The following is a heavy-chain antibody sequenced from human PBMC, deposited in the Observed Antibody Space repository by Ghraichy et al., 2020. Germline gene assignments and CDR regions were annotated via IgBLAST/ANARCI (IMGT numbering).Heavy chain of an antibody. CDR3: ARGHWEGWNYYMDV. CDR1: GGSVSSGGYY. Sequence: LSLTCTVSGGSVSSGGYYWTWIRQPPGKGLEWIGYIYDSGSTNYNPSLKSRVTISVDTSKNHFSLKLTSVTAADTAVYYCARGHWEGWNYYMDVWGQGTAVTVSS. J-gene: IGHJ6*02. D-gene: IGHD7-27*01. CDR2: IYDSGST. V-gene: IGHV4-61*03.